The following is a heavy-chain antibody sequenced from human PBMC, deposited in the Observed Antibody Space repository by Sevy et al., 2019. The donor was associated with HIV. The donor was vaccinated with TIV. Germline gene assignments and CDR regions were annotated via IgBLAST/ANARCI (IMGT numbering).Heavy chain of an antibody. CDR1: GFTFSDYY. Sequence: GGSLRLSCAASGFTFSDYYMSWIRQAPGKGLEWVSYISSSSSYTNYADSVKGRFTISRDNAKNSLYLQMNSPRAEDTAVYYCARDTITMVQGVIGDYYGMDVWGQGTTVTVS. D-gene: IGHD3-10*01. V-gene: IGHV3-11*06. CDR2: ISSSSSYT. CDR3: ARDTITMVQGVIGDYYGMDV. J-gene: IGHJ6*02.